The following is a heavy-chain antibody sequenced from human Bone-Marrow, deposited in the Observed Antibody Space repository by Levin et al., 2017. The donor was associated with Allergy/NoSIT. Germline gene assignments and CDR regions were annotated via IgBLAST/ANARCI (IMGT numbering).Heavy chain of an antibody. CDR2: IRGGGDYT. Sequence: LSLTCAASGFTFTTYAMAWVRQAPGKGLEWVSAIRGGGDYTYYADSVTGRFTISRDNSKNTLYLQMNSLRAEDTAVYFCAKSLCSSSSCYFGPAYGMDVWGQGTTVTVSS. J-gene: IGHJ6*02. V-gene: IGHV3-23*01. D-gene: IGHD3-22*01. CDR3: AKSLCSSSSCYFGPAYGMDV. CDR1: GFTFTTYA.